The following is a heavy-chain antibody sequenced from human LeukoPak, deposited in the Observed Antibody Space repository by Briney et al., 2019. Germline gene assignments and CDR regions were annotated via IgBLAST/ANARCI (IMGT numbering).Heavy chain of an antibody. J-gene: IGHJ4*02. CDR3: ACLNIGDWYYCVF. V-gene: IGHV3-11*01. D-gene: IGHD2-21*02. CDR2: ISGSGPTI. CDR1: ESTFSDYF. Sequence: GVSLRLSCVASESTFSDYFMSSIRQAPGKGLEWIAYISGSGPTIYYAASMKARFAISRDHAKNSRYLQIGILRAEDTAVYYCACLNIGDWYYCVFWGQGTGVPVSS.